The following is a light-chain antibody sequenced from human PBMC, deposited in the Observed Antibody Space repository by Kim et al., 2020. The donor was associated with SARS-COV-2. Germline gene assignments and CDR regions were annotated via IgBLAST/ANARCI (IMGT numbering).Light chain of an antibody. CDR1: QSISKY. J-gene: IGKJ5*01. Sequence: VGDRVTITCRESQSISKYLNWYQQKPGKAPELLIYGASSLQSGVPSRFSGSGSGTDFTLTISSLQPEDFATHDCQQSYSTPPITFGQGTRLEIK. V-gene: IGKV1-39*01. CDR3: QQSYSTPPIT. CDR2: GAS.